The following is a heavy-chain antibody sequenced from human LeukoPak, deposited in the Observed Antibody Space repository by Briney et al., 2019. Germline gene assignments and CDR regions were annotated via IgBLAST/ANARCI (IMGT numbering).Heavy chain of an antibody. V-gene: IGHV3-23*01. J-gene: IGHJ6*02. CDR2: ISGSGGST. CDR3: AKENGYCSSTSCYYYYGMDV. Sequence: GGSLRLSCAASGFTFSSYAMSWVRQAPGKGLELVSAISGSGGSTYYADSVKGRFTISRDNSKNTLYLQMNSLRAEDTAVYYCAKENGYCSSTSCYYYYGMDVWGQGTTVTVSS. CDR1: GFTFSSYA. D-gene: IGHD2-2*01.